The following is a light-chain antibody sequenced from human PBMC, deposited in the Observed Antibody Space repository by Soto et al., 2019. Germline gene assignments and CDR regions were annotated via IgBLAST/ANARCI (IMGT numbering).Light chain of an antibody. CDR1: SSDVGGYNY. J-gene: IGLJ1*01. CDR3: SSYTSSGTLYV. CDR2: NVS. Sequence: QSALTQPASVSGSPGQSITISCTGTSSDVGGYNYVSWYQQHPGKAPKLIIYNVSDRPSGVSNRFSGSKSGNTASLTIPGLKAEDDADYACSSYTSSGTLYVFGTGTKLTVL. V-gene: IGLV2-14*03.